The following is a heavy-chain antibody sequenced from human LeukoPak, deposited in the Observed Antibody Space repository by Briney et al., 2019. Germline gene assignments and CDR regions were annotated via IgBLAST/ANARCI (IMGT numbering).Heavy chain of an antibody. CDR3: AKDPRGGAVAALSFEF. Sequence: GGSLRLSCAASGFTFNNYAIGWVRQAPGKGLEWVSGISFRGTITYYADSVKGRFTISRDNSKNTLYLQMSSLRAEDTAIYYCAKDPRGGAVAALSFEFWGQGTPVTVSS. CDR1: GFTFNNYA. V-gene: IGHV3-23*01. CDR2: ISFRGTIT. D-gene: IGHD6-19*01. J-gene: IGHJ4*02.